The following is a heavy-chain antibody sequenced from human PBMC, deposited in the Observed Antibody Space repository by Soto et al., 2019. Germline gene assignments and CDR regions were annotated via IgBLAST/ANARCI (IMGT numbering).Heavy chain of an antibody. CDR2: ISSSGSTI. CDR1: GFTFSDYY. Sequence: GGSLRLSCAASGFTFSDYYMSWIRQAPGKGLEWVSYISSSGSTIYYADSVKGRFTISRDNAKNSLYLQMNSLRAEDTAVYYCASRAMITSSPMDVWGKGTTVTVSS. V-gene: IGHV3-11*01. J-gene: IGHJ6*03. CDR3: ASRAMITSSPMDV. D-gene: IGHD5-12*01.